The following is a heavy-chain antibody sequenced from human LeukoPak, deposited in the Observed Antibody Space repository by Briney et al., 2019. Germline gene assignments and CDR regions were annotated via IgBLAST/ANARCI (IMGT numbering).Heavy chain of an antibody. D-gene: IGHD2-21*02. CDR2: IVVCSGNT. CDR3: AADGVVVTAPGIGY. V-gene: IGHV1-58*01. J-gene: IGHJ4*02. Sequence: ASVKVSCKASGFTFTSSAVQWVRQARGQRLEWIGWIVVCSGNTNYAQKFQERVTITRDMSTSTAYMELSSLRSEDTAVYYCAADGVVVTAPGIGYWGQGTLVTVSS. CDR1: GFTFTSSA.